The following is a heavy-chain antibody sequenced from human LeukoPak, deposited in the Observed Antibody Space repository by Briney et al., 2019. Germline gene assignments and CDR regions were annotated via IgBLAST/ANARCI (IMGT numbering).Heavy chain of an antibody. V-gene: IGHV3-30-3*01. CDR1: GFTFSSYA. Sequence: PGGSLRLSFAASGFTFSSYAMHWVRQAPGKGLEWVAVISYDGSDKYYADSVKGRFTISRDNSKNTLYLQMNSLRAEDTAVYYCAKDRTPYYYGSGSYYNPPYGMDVWGQGTTVTVSS. J-gene: IGHJ6*02. CDR2: ISYDGSDK. CDR3: AKDRTPYYYGSGSYYNPPYGMDV. D-gene: IGHD3-10*01.